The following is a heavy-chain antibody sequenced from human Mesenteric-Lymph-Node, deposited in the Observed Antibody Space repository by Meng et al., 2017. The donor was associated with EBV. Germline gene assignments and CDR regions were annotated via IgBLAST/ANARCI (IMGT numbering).Heavy chain of an antibody. V-gene: IGHV1-3*01. CDR2: IKGDDGKT. Sequence: QVQVVQSGAEVKKPGDSVKISCKASGYTFTSYALHWVRQAPGQGLEWLGWIKGDDGKTEYSQNIQGRVTIARDTSARTAYMELSSLKSEDTAVYYCARASELLRCFDYWGQGTLVTVSS. CDR1: GYTFTSYA. CDR3: ARASELLRCFDY. D-gene: IGHD3-10*01. J-gene: IGHJ4*02.